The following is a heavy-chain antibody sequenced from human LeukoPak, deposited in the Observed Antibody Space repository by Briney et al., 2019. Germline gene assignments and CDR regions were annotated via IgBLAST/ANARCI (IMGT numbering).Heavy chain of an antibody. CDR3: AALGGRWLQLPFDY. CDR2: ISYDGSNK. J-gene: IGHJ4*02. V-gene: IGHV3-30*03. D-gene: IGHD5-24*01. CDR1: GFTFSSYG. Sequence: HPGGSLRPSCAASGFTFSSYGMHWVRQAPGKGLEWVAVISYDGSNKYYADSVKGRFTISRDNSKNTLYLQMNSLRAEDTAVYYCAALGGRWLQLPFDYWGQGTLVTVSS.